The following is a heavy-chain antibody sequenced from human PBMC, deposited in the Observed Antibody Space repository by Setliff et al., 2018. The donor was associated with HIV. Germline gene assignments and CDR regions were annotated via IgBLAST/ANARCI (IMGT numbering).Heavy chain of an antibody. CDR2: FYSGGGT. V-gene: IGHV4-39*01. Sequence: TLSLTRTVSTGSISRYFYYWAWIRQPPGKGLEWIGSFYSGGGTSYNPSLNSRVTISVDTSKNQFSLKLRSVTAADTSMYYCARQRADCSGGSCYGYWGQGTLVTVSS. J-gene: IGHJ4*01. D-gene: IGHD2-15*01. CDR3: ARQRADCSGGSCYGY. CDR1: TGSISRYFYY.